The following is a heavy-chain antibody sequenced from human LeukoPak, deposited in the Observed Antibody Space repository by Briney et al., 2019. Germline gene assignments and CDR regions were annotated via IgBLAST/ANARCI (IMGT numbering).Heavy chain of an antibody. V-gene: IGHV4-38-2*02. Sequence: PSETLSLTCTVSGFSISSDYYWGWIRQPPGKGLEWLGSVSHSGITYYNSSLNSRVTISVDTSKNHFSLMVNSVTAADTAVYYCARLVIPWGQGILVTVSS. CDR2: VSHSGIT. D-gene: IGHD3-10*01. CDR1: GFSISSDYY. J-gene: IGHJ5*02. CDR3: ARLVIP.